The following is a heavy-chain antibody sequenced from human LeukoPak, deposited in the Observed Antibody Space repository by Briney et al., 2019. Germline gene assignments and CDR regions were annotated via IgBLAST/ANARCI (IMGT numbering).Heavy chain of an antibody. D-gene: IGHD3-10*01. CDR3: ARGAPYYSGSSYRYFDY. J-gene: IGHJ4*02. CDR2: IYYSGST. CDR1: GGSISSYY. Sequence: SETLSLTCTVSGGSISSYYWGWIRQPPGKGLEWIGYIYYSGSTNYNPSLKSRVTISVDTSKNQFSLKLSSVTAADTAVYYCARGAPYYSGSSYRYFDYWGQGTLVTVSS. V-gene: IGHV4-59*01.